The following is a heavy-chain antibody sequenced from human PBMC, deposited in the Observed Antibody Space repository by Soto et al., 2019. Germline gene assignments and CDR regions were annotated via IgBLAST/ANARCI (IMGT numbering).Heavy chain of an antibody. Sequence: EVQLLESGGGLVQPGGSLRLSCAASGFTFSSYAMSWVRQAPGKGLEWVLAISGSGGSTYYADSVKGRFTISRDNSKNTLYLQMNSLRAEDTAVYYCAKVGYYYDSSGYYRAVGDAFDIWGQGTMVTVSS. CDR2: ISGSGGST. CDR3: AKVGYYYDSSGYYRAVGDAFDI. CDR1: GFTFSSYA. J-gene: IGHJ3*02. V-gene: IGHV3-23*01. D-gene: IGHD3-22*01.